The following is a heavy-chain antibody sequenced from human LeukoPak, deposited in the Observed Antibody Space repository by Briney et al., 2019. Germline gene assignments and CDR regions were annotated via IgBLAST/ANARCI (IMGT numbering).Heavy chain of an antibody. D-gene: IGHD6-6*01. CDR2: ISSSSNYT. V-gene: IGHV3-11*06. CDR3: ANSISARGAAY. Sequence: PGGSLRLSCAASGFTFSDYYMSWIRQAPGKGLEWVSYISSSSNYTNYADSVKGRFTISRDNAKNSLYLQMSSLRAEDTAVYYCANSISARGAAYWGQGTLVTVSS. CDR1: GFTFSDYY. J-gene: IGHJ4*02.